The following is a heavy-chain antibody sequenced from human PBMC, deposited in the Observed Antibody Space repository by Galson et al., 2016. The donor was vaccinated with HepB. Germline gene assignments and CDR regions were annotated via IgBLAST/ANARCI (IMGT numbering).Heavy chain of an antibody. V-gene: IGHV3-74*01. Sequence: SLRLSCAASGFTFSTYWMHWVRQAPGKGPLWVSGISGDGSRTTCADSMKGRFTISRDNVKNTLYLQMNSLRAEDTALYYCVREFDYWGQGTLVTVSS. CDR3: VREFDY. CDR2: ISGDGSRT. CDR1: GFTFSTYW. J-gene: IGHJ4*02.